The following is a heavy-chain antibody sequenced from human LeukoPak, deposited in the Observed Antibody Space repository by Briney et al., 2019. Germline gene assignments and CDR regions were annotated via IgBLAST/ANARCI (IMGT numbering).Heavy chain of an antibody. Sequence: QAGVSLRLSCAASGFTFSSYAISWVRQAPGKGLEWVSAISGSGGSTYYADSVKGRFTISRDNSKNTLYLQMNSLRAEDTAVYYCASYGSGSYSLSTDWGQGTLATVSS. V-gene: IGHV3-23*01. J-gene: IGHJ4*02. CDR1: GFTFSSYA. D-gene: IGHD3-10*01. CDR2: ISGSGGST. CDR3: ASYGSGSYSLSTD.